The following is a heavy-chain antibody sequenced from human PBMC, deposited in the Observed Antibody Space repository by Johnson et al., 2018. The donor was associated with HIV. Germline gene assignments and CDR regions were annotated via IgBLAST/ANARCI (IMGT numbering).Heavy chain of an antibody. CDR2: IKQDGSEK. J-gene: IGHJ3*02. Sequence: VQLVDSGGGLVQPGGSLRLSCAASGFIVSNYWMSWVRQAPGKGLEWLANIKQDGSEKNYVDSVKGRFIISRDNAKDSLYRQMNSLRAEDTAVYYCARSIMGAGPFDIWGQGTMVSVSS. V-gene: IGHV3-7*05. CDR3: ARSIMGAGPFDI. CDR1: GFIVSNYW.